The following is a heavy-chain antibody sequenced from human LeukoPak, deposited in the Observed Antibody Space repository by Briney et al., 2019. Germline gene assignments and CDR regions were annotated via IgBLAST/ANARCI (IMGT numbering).Heavy chain of an antibody. CDR1: GYSFTAYY. J-gene: IGHJ1*01. CDR3: ARDLIVVVNPKPEYFQH. D-gene: IGHD3-22*01. CDR2: INPNSGGT. V-gene: IGHV1-2*02. Sequence: ASVKVSCKASGYSFTAYYIDWVCQAPGQGLEWMGWINPNSGGTNYAQKFQGRVTMTRDMSISTVYMELSRLRSDDTAVYYCARDLIVVVNPKPEYFQHWGQGTLVTVSS.